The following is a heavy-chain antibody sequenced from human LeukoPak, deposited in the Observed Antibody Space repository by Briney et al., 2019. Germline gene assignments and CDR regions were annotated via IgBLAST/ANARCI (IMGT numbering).Heavy chain of an antibody. CDR2: INHSGST. V-gene: IGHV4-34*01. D-gene: IGHD1-26*01. J-gene: IGHJ4*02. Sequence: SETLSLTCAVYGGSFSGYYWSWIRQPPGKGLEWIGEINHSGSTNYNPSLKSRVTISVDTSKNQFSLKLSSVTAPDTAVYYCVRGGSNPIDYWGQGTLVTVSS. CDR3: VRGGSNPIDY. CDR1: GGSFSGYY.